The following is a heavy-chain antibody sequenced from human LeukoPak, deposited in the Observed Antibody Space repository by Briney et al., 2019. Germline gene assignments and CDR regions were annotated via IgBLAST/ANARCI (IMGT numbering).Heavy chain of an antibody. J-gene: IGHJ4*02. CDR2: ISGSGDT. CDR3: ARDLYYYGSGTPPDY. V-gene: IGHV3-23*01. D-gene: IGHD3-10*01. Sequence: PGGSLRLSCAASGFTFNTNAMTWVRQAPGKGLEWVSAISGSGDTYEGSVKGRFTISRDNSKNTLYLQMNSLRAEDTAVYYCARDLYYYGSGTPPDYWGQGTLVTVSS. CDR1: GFTFNTNA.